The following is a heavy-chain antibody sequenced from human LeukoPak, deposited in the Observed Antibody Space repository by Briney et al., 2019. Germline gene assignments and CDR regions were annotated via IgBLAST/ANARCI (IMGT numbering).Heavy chain of an antibody. J-gene: IGHJ3*02. CDR2: INHSGST. CDR1: GGSLSGYY. CDR3: ARPLNYYDSSGYYHLRAFDI. D-gene: IGHD3-22*01. Sequence: PSETLSLTCAVYGGSLSGYYWSWIRQPPGKGLEWIGEINHSGSTNYNPSLKSRVTISVDTSKNQFSLKLSSVTAADTAVYYCARPLNYYDSSGYYHLRAFDIWGQGTMVTVSS. V-gene: IGHV4-34*01.